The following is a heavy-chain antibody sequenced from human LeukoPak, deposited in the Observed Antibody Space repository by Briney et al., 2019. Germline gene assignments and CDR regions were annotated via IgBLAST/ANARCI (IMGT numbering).Heavy chain of an antibody. V-gene: IGHV5-51*01. CDR3: ARPNITSYYDSRGYDAFDV. CDR1: GYKFNAYW. D-gene: IGHD3-22*01. Sequence: GESLKISCKGSGYKFNAYWIAWVRQMPGKGLEWMGIIYPDDSDNRYSPSFQGQVTISADKSFSIAYLQWSSLKASDTAMYYCARPNITSYYDSRGYDAFDVWGQGTMVIVSS. J-gene: IGHJ3*01. CDR2: IYPDDSDN.